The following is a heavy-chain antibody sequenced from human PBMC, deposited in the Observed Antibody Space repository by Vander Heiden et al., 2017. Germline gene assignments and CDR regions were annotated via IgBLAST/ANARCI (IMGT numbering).Heavy chain of an antibody. CDR1: GYSITSGYY. CDR2: TYHSGST. V-gene: IGHV4-38-2*01. D-gene: IGHD3-16*02. Sequence: HVQLKDSGPGLVKPSATLSVTCVLSGYSITSGYYWGCIRRPPGTGLDWIGSTYHSGSTSYNPSLKGRVTISVDTSKNQFSMKLSSVTAADTAVYYCARVPAGRYDYVWGSYRPASFFDYWGQGTLVTVSS. J-gene: IGHJ4*02. CDR3: ARVPAGRYDYVWGSYRPASFFDY.